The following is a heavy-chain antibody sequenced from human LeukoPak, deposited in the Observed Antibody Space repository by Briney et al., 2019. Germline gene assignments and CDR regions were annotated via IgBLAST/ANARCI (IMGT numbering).Heavy chain of an antibody. Sequence: GGSLRLSCAASGFTFSTYSMNWVRQAPGKGLEWVSYISSSGSTIYYADSVKGRFTISRDNAKNSLYLQMNSLRAEDTAVYYCARDKGGSYILDYWGQGTLVTVSS. CDR1: GFTFSTYS. CDR2: ISSSGSTI. D-gene: IGHD1-26*01. V-gene: IGHV3-48*04. J-gene: IGHJ4*02. CDR3: ARDKGGSYILDY.